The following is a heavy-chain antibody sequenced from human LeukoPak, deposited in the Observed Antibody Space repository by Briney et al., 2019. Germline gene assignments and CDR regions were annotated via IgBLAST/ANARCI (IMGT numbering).Heavy chain of an antibody. CDR1: GGSFSGYY. D-gene: IGHD6-19*01. CDR2: INHSGST. V-gene: IGHV4-34*01. CDR3: ARVSAVAGTALSFDY. J-gene: IGHJ4*02. Sequence: SETLSLTCAVYGGSFSGYYWSWIRQPPGKGLEWIGEINHSGSTSYNPSLKSRVTISVDTSKNQFSLKLSSVTAADTAVYYCARVSAVAGTALSFDYWGQGTLVTVSS.